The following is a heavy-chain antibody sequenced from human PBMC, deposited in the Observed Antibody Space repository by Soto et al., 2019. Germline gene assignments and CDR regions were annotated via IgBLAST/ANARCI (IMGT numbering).Heavy chain of an antibody. Sequence: QVQLQESGPGLVKPSQTLSLTCTVSGGSISSGGYYWSWIRQHPGKGLEWIGYIYYSGSTYYNPSLKSRVTISVDTSKNQFSLKLSPVTAADTAVYYCARDMVVRGVAGVWYYYGMDVWGQGTTVTVSS. CDR3: ARDMVVRGVAGVWYYYGMDV. D-gene: IGHD3-10*01. V-gene: IGHV4-31*03. CDR2: IYYSGST. CDR1: GGSISSGGYY. J-gene: IGHJ6*02.